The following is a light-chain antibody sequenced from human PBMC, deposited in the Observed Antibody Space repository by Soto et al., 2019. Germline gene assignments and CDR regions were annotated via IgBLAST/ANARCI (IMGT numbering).Light chain of an antibody. CDR2: EVD. J-gene: IGLJ3*02. V-gene: IGLV2-14*01. Sequence: QSALTQPASVSGSPGQSITISCTGTYTDVGGYNRVSWYQHYAGKGPKMLIFEVDNWPSGISDRFSRSNSGDTASLPVSELQAEDEADYYGGSYIESSLTHWVFGGGTKVTVL. CDR3: GSYIESSLTHWV. CDR1: YTDVGGYNR.